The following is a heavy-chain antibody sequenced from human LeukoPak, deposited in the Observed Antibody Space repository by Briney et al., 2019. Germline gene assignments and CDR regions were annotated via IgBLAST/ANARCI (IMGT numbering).Heavy chain of an antibody. CDR2: ISGSGGST. Sequence: GGSLRLSCAASGFTFRSYAMSWVRQAPGKGLEWVSAISGSGGSTYYADSVRGRFTTSRDNSKNTLYLQMNSLRAEDTAVYYCAKDQDRYGSGSWPFDYWGQGTLVTVSS. V-gene: IGHV3-23*01. D-gene: IGHD3-10*01. CDR3: AKDQDRYGSGSWPFDY. CDR1: GFTFRSYA. J-gene: IGHJ4*02.